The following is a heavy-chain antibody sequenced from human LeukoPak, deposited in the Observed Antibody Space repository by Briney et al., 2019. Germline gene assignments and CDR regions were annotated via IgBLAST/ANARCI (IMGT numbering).Heavy chain of an antibody. V-gene: IGHV1-2*02. CDR3: ARDPTALAHNWFDP. CDR1: GYTFTDYY. D-gene: IGHD5-18*01. Sequence: ASVKVSCKASGYTFTDYYLHWVRPAPGQGLGWMGWINPNSGGTNYAQKLQDRVTMTRDTSISTAYMELSRLRSDDTAVYYCARDPTALAHNWFDPWGQGTLVTVSS. J-gene: IGHJ5*02. CDR2: INPNSGGT.